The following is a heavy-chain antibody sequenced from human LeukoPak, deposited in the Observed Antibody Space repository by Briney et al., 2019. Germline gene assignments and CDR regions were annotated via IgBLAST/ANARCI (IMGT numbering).Heavy chain of an antibody. J-gene: IGHJ6*03. CDR3: ARTTEGGYTYDYFYYYYMDV. D-gene: IGHD5-18*01. CDR1: GGSFSSYY. CDR2: INHSGST. Sequence: SETLSLTCAVYGGSFSSYYWTWIRQPPGKGLEWIGEINHSGSTSYRPSLKSRVTISVDTSKNQFSLKLSSVTAADTAVYYCARTTEGGYTYDYFYYYYMDVWGKGTTVTISS. V-gene: IGHV4-34*01.